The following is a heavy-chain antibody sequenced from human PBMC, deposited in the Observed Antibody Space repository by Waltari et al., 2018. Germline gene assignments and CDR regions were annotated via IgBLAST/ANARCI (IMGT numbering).Heavy chain of an antibody. Sequence: QVQLVESGGGVVQPGRSLRLSCAASGFTFNKYGMHWVRQAPGKGLEWVAVIWYDGSNKYYADSVKGRFTISRDNSKNTLYLQMNSLRAEDTAVYYCARETGSSSEAYWGQGTLVTVSS. V-gene: IGHV3-33*01. CDR3: ARETGSSSEAY. CDR2: IWYDGSNK. CDR1: GFTFNKYG. J-gene: IGHJ4*02. D-gene: IGHD6-6*01.